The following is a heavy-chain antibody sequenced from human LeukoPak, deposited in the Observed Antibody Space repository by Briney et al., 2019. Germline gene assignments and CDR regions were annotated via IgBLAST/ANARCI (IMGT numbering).Heavy chain of an antibody. CDR2: IKQDGSEK. Sequence: GGSLRLSCAASGFTFSNSWMSWVRQAPGKGLEWVANIKQDGSEKYYVDSVKGRFTISRDNAKNSLYLQMDSLRAEDTAVYYCANFDHWGQGTLVTVS. J-gene: IGHJ4*02. CDR3: ANFDH. V-gene: IGHV3-7*01. CDR1: GFTFSNSW.